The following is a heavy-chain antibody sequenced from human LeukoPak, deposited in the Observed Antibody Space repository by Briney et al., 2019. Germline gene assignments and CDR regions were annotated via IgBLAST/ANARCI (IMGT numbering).Heavy chain of an antibody. CDR2: IYTSGST. Sequence: SETLSLTCTVSGGSISSGSYYWSWIRQPAGKGLERIGRIYTSGSTNYNPSLKSRVTISVDTSKNQFSLKLSSVTAADTAVYYCARQKEGGDYDDYWGQGTLVTVSS. J-gene: IGHJ4*02. CDR3: ARQKEGGDYDDY. CDR1: GGSISSGSYY. V-gene: IGHV4-61*02. D-gene: IGHD3-16*01.